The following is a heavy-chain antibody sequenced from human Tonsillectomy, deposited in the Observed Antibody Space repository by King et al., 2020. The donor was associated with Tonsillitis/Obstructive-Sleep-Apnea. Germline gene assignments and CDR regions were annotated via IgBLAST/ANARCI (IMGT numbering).Heavy chain of an antibody. Sequence: DVQLVESGGGLVKPGGSLRLSCAASGFTFSNAWMNWVRQAPGKGLEWVGRIKSKTDGGTTDYAAPVKGRFTISRDDSKNTLYMQMNSLKNEDTAVYYCTSQASYYDSSCYYYWGQGTLVTVSS. V-gene: IGHV3-15*07. CDR3: TSQASYYDSSCYYY. D-gene: IGHD3-22*01. J-gene: IGHJ4*02. CDR1: GFTFSNAW. CDR2: IKSKTDGGTT.